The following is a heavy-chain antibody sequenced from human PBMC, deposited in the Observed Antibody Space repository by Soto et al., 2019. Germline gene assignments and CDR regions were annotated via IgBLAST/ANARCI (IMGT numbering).Heavy chain of an antibody. V-gene: IGHV4-31*03. Sequence: QVQLQESGPGLVKPSQTLSLTCTVSGGSISSGGYYWSWIRQHPGKGLEWIGYIYYSGSTYYNPSRNSRGTISVATSKTQFSLKVSSVTAADTAVYYCARVCGGDCHYGMDVWGQGTTVTVSS. CDR3: ARVCGGDCHYGMDV. CDR2: IYYSGST. D-gene: IGHD2-21*02. J-gene: IGHJ6*02. CDR1: GGSISSGGYY.